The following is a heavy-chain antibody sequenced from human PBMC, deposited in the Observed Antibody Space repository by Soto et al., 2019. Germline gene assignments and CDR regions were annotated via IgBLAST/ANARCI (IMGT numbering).Heavy chain of an antibody. J-gene: IGHJ4*02. D-gene: IGHD3-9*01. CDR2: IYWDDSK. CDR1: GFSLSTSGVG. CDR3: AHKGPEDWPLDY. V-gene: IGHV2-5*02. Sequence: QITLKESGPTLVRPTQTLTLTCAFSGFSLSTSGVGVGWIRQPPGKALEWLAVIYWDDSKHYSPSLRSRLTITKDTSRNQVVLTRTNMDPTDTGTYYCAHKGPEDWPLDYWGQGTLVNVSS.